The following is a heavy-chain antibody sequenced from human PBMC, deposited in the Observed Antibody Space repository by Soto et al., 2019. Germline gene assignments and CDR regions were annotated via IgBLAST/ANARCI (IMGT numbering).Heavy chain of an antibody. D-gene: IGHD2-15*01. CDR1: GFSLSTSGMR. CDR3: ARMFTCSGGTCPFDY. J-gene: IGHJ4*02. Sequence: SGPTLVNPTQTLTLTCTFSGFSLSTSGMRVSWIRQPPGKALEWLARIDWDDDKFYNTFLKTRLTISKDSSKNQVVLTMTNMDPVDTATYYCARMFTCSGGTCPFDYWGQGALVTVSS. V-gene: IGHV2-70*04. CDR2: IDWDDDK.